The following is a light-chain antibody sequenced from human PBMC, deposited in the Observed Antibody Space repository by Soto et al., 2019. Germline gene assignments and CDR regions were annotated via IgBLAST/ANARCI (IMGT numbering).Light chain of an antibody. CDR2: DVT. Sequence: QSALTQPRSVSGSPGQSVTISCTGTSSDVGGYNFVSWYQQHPGKAPKFMIYDVTKRPSGVPDRFSGSKSGNTASLTISGLKDEDEADYYCCSYVGSYTSYVFGTGTKLTVL. CDR3: CSYVGSYTSYV. V-gene: IGLV2-11*01. CDR1: SSDVGGYNF. J-gene: IGLJ1*01.